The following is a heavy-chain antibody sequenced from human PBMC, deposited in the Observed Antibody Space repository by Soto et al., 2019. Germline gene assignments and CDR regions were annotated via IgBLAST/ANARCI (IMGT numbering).Heavy chain of an antibody. V-gene: IGHV3-53*04. CDR3: ARATGNSVDAFDI. Sequence: GVSLRLSCAASGCTVSSNYMSWVRQAPGKGLEWVSVIYSGGSTYYADSVKGRFTISRHNSKNTLYLQMNSLRAEDTAVYYCARATGNSVDAFDIWGQGTMVTVSS. J-gene: IGHJ3*02. D-gene: IGHD1-26*01. CDR2: IYSGGST. CDR1: GCTVSSNY.